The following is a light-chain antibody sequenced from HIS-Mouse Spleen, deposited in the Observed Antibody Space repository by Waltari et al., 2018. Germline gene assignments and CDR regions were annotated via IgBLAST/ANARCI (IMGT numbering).Light chain of an antibody. J-gene: IGLJ1*01. CDR2: DVS. V-gene: IGLV2-14*03. Sequence: QSALTQPASVSGSPGQSITISCPGTSSDVGGYHYVSWYQQHPGKAPKLMIYDVSNRPSGVANRFSGSKAGNTASLTISGLQAEDEADYYCSSYTSSSTGVFGTGTKVTVL. CDR3: SSYTSSSTGV. CDR1: SSDVGGYHY.